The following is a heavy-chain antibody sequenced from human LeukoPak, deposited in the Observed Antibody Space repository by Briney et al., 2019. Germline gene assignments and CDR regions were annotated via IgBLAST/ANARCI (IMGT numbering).Heavy chain of an antibody. CDR2: ISYDGSNK. CDR3: AKMARGSSSWYWDY. J-gene: IGHJ4*02. V-gene: IGHV3-30*18. D-gene: IGHD6-13*01. Sequence: PGGSLRLSCAASGFTFSSYGMHWVRQAPGKGLEWVAVISYDGSNKYCADSVKGRFTISRDNSKNTLYLQMNSLRAEDTAVYYCAKMARGSSSWYWDYWGQGTLVTVSS. CDR1: GFTFSSYG.